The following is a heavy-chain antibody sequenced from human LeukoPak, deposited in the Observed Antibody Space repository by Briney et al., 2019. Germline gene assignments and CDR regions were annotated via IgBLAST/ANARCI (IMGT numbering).Heavy chain of an antibody. CDR3: ARHGTIVGATTALDY. Sequence: PSETLSLTCTVSGGSISSSSYYWGWIRQPPGKGLEWIGSIYYSGSTYYNPSLKSRVTISVDTSKNQFSLKLSSVTAADTAVYDCARHGTIVGATTALDYWGQGTLVTVSS. CDR2: IYYSGST. D-gene: IGHD1-26*01. V-gene: IGHV4-39*01. J-gene: IGHJ4*02. CDR1: GGSISSSSYY.